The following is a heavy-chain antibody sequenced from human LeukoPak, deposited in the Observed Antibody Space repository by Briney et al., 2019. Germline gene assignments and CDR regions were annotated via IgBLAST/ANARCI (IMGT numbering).Heavy chain of an antibody. CDR1: GFTFSSYW. D-gene: IGHD1-26*01. Sequence: PGGSLRLSCVGSGFTFSSYWMTWVRQAPGKGLEWVANIKQDGSEKYHVDSVKGRFTISRDNTKNSLYLQMNSLRAEDTAVYYCARDKVVGPTTCDYWGQGALVTVSS. CDR2: IKQDGSEK. CDR3: ARDKVVGPTTCDY. J-gene: IGHJ4*02. V-gene: IGHV3-7*01.